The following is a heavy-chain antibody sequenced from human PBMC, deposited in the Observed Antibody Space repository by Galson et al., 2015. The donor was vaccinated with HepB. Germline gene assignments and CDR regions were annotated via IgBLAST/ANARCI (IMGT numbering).Heavy chain of an antibody. Sequence: SLRLSCAASGFTFSSYGMHWVRQAPGKGLEWVAVIWYDGSNKYYADSVKGRFTISRDNSKNTLYLQMNSLRAEDTAVYYCARLNWEYDAFDIWGQGTMVTVSS. D-gene: IGHD7-27*01. V-gene: IGHV3-33*08. CDR3: ARLNWEYDAFDI. J-gene: IGHJ3*02. CDR2: IWYDGSNK. CDR1: GFTFSSYG.